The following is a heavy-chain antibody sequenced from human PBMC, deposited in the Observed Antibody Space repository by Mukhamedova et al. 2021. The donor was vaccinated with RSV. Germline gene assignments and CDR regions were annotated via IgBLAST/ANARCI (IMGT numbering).Heavy chain of an antibody. J-gene: IGHJ4*02. Sequence: DGSNAYYTISVKGRFTISRDNSKNTLYLQMNSLGTEDTAVYYCAKDSYGANLTTNSFDYWAKGTWVTVPS. CDR3: AKDSYGANLTTNSFDY. V-gene: IGHV3-30*02. CDR2: DGSNA. D-gene: IGHD4/OR15-4a*01.